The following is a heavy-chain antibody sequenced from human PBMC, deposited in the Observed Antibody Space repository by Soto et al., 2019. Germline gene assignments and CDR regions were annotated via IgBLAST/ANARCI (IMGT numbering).Heavy chain of an antibody. CDR2: IYYSGST. Sequence: SETLSLTCTVSGGSISSGGYYWSWIRQHPGKGLEWIGYIYYSGSTYYNPSLKSRVTISVDTSKNQFSLKLSSATAADTAVYYCARVKVAGHNAFEIWGQGTMVTVSS. J-gene: IGHJ3*02. CDR3: ARVKVAGHNAFEI. V-gene: IGHV4-31*03. CDR1: GGSISSGGYY. D-gene: IGHD2-15*01.